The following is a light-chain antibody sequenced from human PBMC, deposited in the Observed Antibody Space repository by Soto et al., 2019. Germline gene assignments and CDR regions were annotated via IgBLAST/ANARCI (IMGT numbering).Light chain of an antibody. CDR1: SSDVGSSNL. CDR3: CSYSTDSTII. Sequence: QSALTQPASVSGSPGQSITISCTGTSSDVGSSNLVSWYLYHPGIAPKLMIYEGNKRPSGVSNRFSGSKSGITASLTISGLQTEDEADYYCCSYSTDSTIIFGGGTKVTVL. J-gene: IGLJ2*01. V-gene: IGLV2-23*01. CDR2: EGN.